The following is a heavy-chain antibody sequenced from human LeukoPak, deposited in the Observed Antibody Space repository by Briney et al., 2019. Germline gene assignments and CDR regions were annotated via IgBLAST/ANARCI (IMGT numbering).Heavy chain of an antibody. D-gene: IGHD5-18*01. CDR1: GYILSGFS. V-gene: IGHV3-21*01. CDR2: ISVSSNYI. J-gene: IGHJ4*02. Sequence: GGSLSLSCGASGYILSGFSINWVRQAPGKGLEWVSSISVSSNYIYYSDSVRGRFSISRDDATDSLYLQMNSLRAEDKAVYYCARFSDTAMVIDYWGQGTLVTVSS. CDR3: ARFSDTAMVIDY.